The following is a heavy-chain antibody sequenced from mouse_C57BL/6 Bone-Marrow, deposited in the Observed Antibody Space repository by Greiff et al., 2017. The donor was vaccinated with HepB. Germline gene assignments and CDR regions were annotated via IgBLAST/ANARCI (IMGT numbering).Heavy chain of an antibody. D-gene: IGHD2-2*01. V-gene: IGHV1-59*01. CDR2: IDPSDSYT. CDR3: ARWGGVREGYFDV. J-gene: IGHJ1*03. CDR1: GYTFTSYW. Sequence: QVQLQQPGAELVRPGTSVKLSCKASGYTFTSYWMHWVKQRPGQGLEWIGVIDPSDSYTNYNQKFKGKATLTVDTSSSTAYMQLSSLTSEDSAVYYCARWGGVREGYFDVWGTGTTVTVSS.